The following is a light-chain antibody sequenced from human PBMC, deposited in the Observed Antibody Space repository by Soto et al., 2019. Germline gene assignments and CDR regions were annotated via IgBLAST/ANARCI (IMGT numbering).Light chain of an antibody. Sequence: QALRTQAASVSGSPGQSVTISCTGTISDLAIYNYVSWYQQQPGKAPKLMIYQVTNRPSGVSNRFSGSRSGNTASLTISGLQAEDEADYYRSSYTDSSNSVFGTGTKVTVL. V-gene: IGLV2-14*01. CDR2: QVT. CDR3: SSYTDSSNSV. CDR1: ISDLAIYNY. J-gene: IGLJ1*01.